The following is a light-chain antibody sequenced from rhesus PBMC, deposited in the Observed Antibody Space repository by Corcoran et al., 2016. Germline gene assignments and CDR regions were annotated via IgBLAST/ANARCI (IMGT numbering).Light chain of an antibody. V-gene: IGKV1-22*01. CDR3: QQYSSRPWT. Sequence: DIQMTQSPSSLSASVGDTVTITCRASQGIRSWLAWYQQKAGKAPKLLMYKASSLQSGVPSRISGSGSVTDFTVTISSLQSEDFATYYCQQYSSRPWTFGQGTKVEIK. CDR2: KAS. CDR1: QGIRSW. J-gene: IGKJ1*01.